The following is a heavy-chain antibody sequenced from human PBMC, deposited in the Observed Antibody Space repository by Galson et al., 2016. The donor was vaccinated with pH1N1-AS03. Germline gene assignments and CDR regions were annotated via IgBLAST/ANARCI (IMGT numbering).Heavy chain of an antibody. CDR2: IYYNGPA. CDR3: TRGGTYSSSSPAYFGY. J-gene: IGHJ4*02. V-gene: IGHV4-61*05. Sequence: ETLSLTCTVSGASITSSPYYWGWIRQPPGKGLEWIGYIYYNGPANYNPSLNSRVTISADTSKKQFFLNLTSVTAADTAVYFCTRGGTYSSSSPAYFGYWGQGTLVTVSS. D-gene: IGHD6-6*01. CDR1: GASITSSPYY.